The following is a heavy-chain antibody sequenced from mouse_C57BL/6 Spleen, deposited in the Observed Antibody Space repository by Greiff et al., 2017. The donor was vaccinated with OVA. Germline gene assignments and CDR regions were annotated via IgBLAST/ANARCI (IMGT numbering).Heavy chain of an antibody. D-gene: IGHD2-4*01. CDR3: ASGWYDYDEAWFAY. V-gene: IGHV1-82*01. J-gene: IGHJ3*01. Sequence: VQLQESGPELVKPGASVKISCKASGYAFSSSWMNWVKQRPGKGLEWIGRIYPGDGGTNYNGKFKGTATLTADKSASTAYMQLSSLTSEDSAVYFCASGWYDYDEAWFAYWGQGTLVTVSA. CDR2: IYPGDGGT. CDR1: GYAFSSSW.